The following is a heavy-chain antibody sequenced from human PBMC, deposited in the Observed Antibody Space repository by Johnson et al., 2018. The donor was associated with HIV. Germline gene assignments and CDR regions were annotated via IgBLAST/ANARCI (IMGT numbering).Heavy chain of an antibody. J-gene: IGHJ3*02. Sequence: VQLVESGGGLVQPGGSLRLSCAASGFTFSSYDMHWVRQTTGKGLESVSGIGTAGDTYYPGSVKGRFTISRDNSKNTLYLQMNSLRAEDTAVYYCARDKVGVSAFDIWGQGTMVTVSS. V-gene: IGHV3-13*01. CDR1: GFTFSSYD. D-gene: IGHD3-16*01. CDR3: ARDKVGVSAFDI. CDR2: IGTAGDT.